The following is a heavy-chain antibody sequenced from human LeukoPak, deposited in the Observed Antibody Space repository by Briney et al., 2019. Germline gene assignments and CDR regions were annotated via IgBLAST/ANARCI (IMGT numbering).Heavy chain of an antibody. D-gene: IGHD3-3*01. J-gene: IGHJ5*02. CDR2: IYYSGST. V-gene: IGHV4-59*01. Sequence: SETLSLTCTVSGGSISSYYWSWIRQPPGKGLEWIGYIYYSGSTNYNPSLKSRVTISVDTSKNQFSLKLSSVTAAGTAVYYYARGNDFWSGEAACWFDPWGQGTLVTVSS. CDR3: ARGNDFWSGEAACWFDP. CDR1: GGSISSYY.